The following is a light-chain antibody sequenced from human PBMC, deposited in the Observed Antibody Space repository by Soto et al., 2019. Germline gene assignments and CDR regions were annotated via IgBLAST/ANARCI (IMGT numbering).Light chain of an antibody. J-gene: IGLJ1*01. CDR2: SND. V-gene: IGLV1-44*01. CDR3: SAWDDSLNGLYV. Sequence: QSVLTQAPSASGTPGQRVTIPCSGSSSNIGRSSVNWYQHLPGTAPTLLIYSNDRRPSGVPERFSGSKSGTSASLAISGLQSEDEADYYCSAWDDSLNGLYVFGTGTKVTVL. CDR1: SSNIGRSS.